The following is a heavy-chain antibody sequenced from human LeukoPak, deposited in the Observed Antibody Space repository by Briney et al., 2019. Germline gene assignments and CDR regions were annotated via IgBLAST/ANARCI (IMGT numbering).Heavy chain of an antibody. CDR1: GFTFSNYV. J-gene: IGHJ6*03. CDR3: AGDQGYYYYMDV. V-gene: IGHV3-30*01. Sequence: PGGSLRLSCAASGFTFSNYVMHWVRQAPGKGLEWVAVISYDGSNKYYADSVKGRFTISRDNSKNTLYLQMDSLRGDDTAVYYCAGDQGYYYYMDVWGIGTTVSVSS. CDR2: ISYDGSNK.